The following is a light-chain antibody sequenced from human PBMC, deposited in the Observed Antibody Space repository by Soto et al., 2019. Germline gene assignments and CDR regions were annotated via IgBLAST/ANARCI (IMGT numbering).Light chain of an antibody. J-gene: IGKJ4*01. Sequence: DIQVTQSPSSLSAHVGYTVTITFRASQNISTYLHWYQQRPGKAPKLLISRTSNLESAVPSRFSGSGSGTHFTLTISDLKPEDSASYYCQHTYITMSFGGGTKVDIK. CDR1: QNISTY. CDR2: RTS. V-gene: IGKV1-39*01. CDR3: QHTYITMS.